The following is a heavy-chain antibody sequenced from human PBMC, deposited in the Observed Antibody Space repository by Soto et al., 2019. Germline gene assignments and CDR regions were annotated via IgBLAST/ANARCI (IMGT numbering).Heavy chain of an antibody. CDR1: GGTFSSYA. V-gene: IGHV1-69*06. J-gene: IGHJ5*02. Sequence: SVKVSCKASGGTFSSYAISWVRQAPGQGLEWMGGIIPIFGTANYAQKFQGRVTITADKSTSTAYMELSSLRSEDTAVYYCARDLEQWLAPYNWFDPWGQGTLVTVSS. D-gene: IGHD6-19*01. CDR3: ARDLEQWLAPYNWFDP. CDR2: IIPIFGTA.